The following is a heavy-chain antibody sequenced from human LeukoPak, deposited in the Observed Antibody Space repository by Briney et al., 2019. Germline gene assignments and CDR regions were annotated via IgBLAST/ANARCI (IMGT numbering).Heavy chain of an antibody. CDR1: GGSISSTTYY. V-gene: IGHV4-39*02. CDR2: IYHSGTT. Sequence: SETLSLTCTVSGGSISSTTYYWGWIRQPPGKGLEWIGTIYHSGTTYYNPSLKSRVTISVDTSKNQFSLDLSSMTAADTAVYYCARGPPLKYFHHWGQGTLVSVSS. CDR3: ARGPPLKYFHH. J-gene: IGHJ1*01.